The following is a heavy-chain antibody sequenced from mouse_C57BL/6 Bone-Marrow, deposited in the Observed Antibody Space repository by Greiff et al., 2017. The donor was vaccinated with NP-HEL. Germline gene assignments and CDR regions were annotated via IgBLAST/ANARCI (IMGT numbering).Heavy chain of an antibody. V-gene: IGHV2-5*01. CDR2: IWRGGST. CDR1: GFSLTSYG. J-gene: IGHJ3*01. Sequence: VMLEKSGPGLVQPSQSLSITCTVSGFSLTSYGVHWVRQSPGKGLEWLGVIWRGGSTDYNAAFMSRLSITKDNSKSQVFFKMNSLQADDTAIYYCAKKEEYYGNYGFAYWGQGTLVTVSA. CDR3: AKKEEYYGNYGFAY. D-gene: IGHD2-1*01.